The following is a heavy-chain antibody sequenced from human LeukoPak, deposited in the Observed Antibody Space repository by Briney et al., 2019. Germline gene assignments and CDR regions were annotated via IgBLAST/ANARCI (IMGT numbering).Heavy chain of an antibody. CDR1: GFTFSSYW. V-gene: IGHV3-74*01. D-gene: IGHD2-15*01. CDR2: ISSAGSET. J-gene: IGHJ4*02. CDR3: ATCSGGRYYSKGFDY. Sequence: PGGSLRLSCAASGFTFSSYWMHCVRQAPGKGLVWVSCISSAGSETRYADSVKGRFTISRDNAKNTLYLQMNSLTAEDTAVYYCATCSGGRYYSKGFDYWGQGTLVTVSS.